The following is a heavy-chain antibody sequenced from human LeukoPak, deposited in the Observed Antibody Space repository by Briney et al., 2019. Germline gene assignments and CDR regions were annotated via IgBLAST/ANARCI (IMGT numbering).Heavy chain of an antibody. CDR2: IYYNGST. J-gene: IGHJ4*02. V-gene: IGHV4-30-4*07. CDR3: ARGSLYYDDAFDY. CDR1: GGSISGGGYS. D-gene: IGHD3-22*01. Sequence: PSQTLSLTCAVSGGSISGGGYSWSWIRQPAGKGLEWIGRIYYNGSTYYNPSLKSRVTISIDTSKNQFSLKLSSVTAADTAVYYCARGSLYYDDAFDYWGQGTLVTVSS.